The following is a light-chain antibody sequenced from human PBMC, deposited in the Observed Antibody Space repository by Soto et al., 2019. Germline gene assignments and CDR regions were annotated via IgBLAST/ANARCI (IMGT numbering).Light chain of an antibody. J-gene: IGLJ2*01. Sequence: SALTQPRSVSGSPGQSVTISCTGTSSDVGGYNYVSWYQQHPGKAPKLMIYDVSKRPSGVPDRFSGSKSGNTASLTISGLQAEDEADYYCCSYAGSPHVVFGGGTKLTVL. CDR1: SSDVGGYNY. CDR3: CSYAGSPHVV. CDR2: DVS. V-gene: IGLV2-11*01.